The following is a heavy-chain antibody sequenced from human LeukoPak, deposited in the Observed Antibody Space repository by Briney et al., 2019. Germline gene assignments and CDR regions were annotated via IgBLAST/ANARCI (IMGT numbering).Heavy chain of an antibody. V-gene: IGHV3-23*01. D-gene: IGHD3-10*01. CDR3: AKDYYYGSGSYYRTDYYYMDV. J-gene: IGHJ6*03. CDR1: GFTFSSYA. CDR2: IGGSGGST. Sequence: PGGSLRLSCAASGFTFSSYAMSWVRQAPGKGLEWVSAIGGSGGSTYYADSVKGRFTISRDNSKNTLYLQMNSLRAEDTAVYYCAKDYYYGSGSYYRTDYYYMDVWGRGTTVTISS.